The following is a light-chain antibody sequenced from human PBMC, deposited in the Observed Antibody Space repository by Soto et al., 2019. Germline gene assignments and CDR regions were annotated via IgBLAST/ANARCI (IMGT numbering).Light chain of an antibody. CDR2: DSS. CDR1: QSVRNW. CDR3: QQYHIYSGT. V-gene: IGKV1-5*01. Sequence: DIQITQSPSTLFASLGYRVTITCRSSQSVRNWLACYQQKPGRAPQLLIYDSSTLASGVPSRFSGSGSGTEFTLTINSLQPDDFATYYCQQYHIYSGTFGQGTKVDIK. J-gene: IGKJ1*01.